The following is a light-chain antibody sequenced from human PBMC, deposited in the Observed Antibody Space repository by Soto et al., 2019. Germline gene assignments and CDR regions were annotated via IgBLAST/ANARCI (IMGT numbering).Light chain of an antibody. CDR2: GAS. CDR1: QDIRTS. CDR3: QHYNYLPPFA. Sequence: DIQMTQSPSSLSASVGARVSITCQASQDIRTSLSWFQHKPGRAPKLLIYGASYLETGVPSRFRGSGSGTDFNFTISSLQPEDIATYYCQHYNYLPPFAFGPGTIVDLK. J-gene: IGKJ3*01. V-gene: IGKV1-33*01.